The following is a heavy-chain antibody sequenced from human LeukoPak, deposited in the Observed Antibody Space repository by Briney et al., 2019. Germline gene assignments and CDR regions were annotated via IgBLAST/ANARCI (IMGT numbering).Heavy chain of an antibody. J-gene: IGHJ6*03. V-gene: IGHV3-48*03. Sequence: GGSLRLSCEDSGLNFLSYEFNWVRQAPGKGLEWIAYITSAGNNRYYADSVKGRFTISRDDAKDSLFLQLDSLRPEDTALCYCARADHMDVWGKGTWVTVS. CDR3: ARADHMDV. CDR2: ITSAGNNR. CDR1: GLNFLSYE.